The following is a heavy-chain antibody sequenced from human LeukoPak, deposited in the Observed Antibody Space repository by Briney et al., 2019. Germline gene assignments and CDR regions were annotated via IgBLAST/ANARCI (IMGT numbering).Heavy chain of an antibody. CDR2: IYYSGST. CDR3: ARDQTGFYDYVWGSYSGAFDI. Sequence: PSETLSLTCTVSGGSISSYYWSWIRQPPGKGLEWIGYIYYSGSTNYNPSLKSRVTISVDTSKNQFSLKLSSVTAADTAVYYCARDQTGFYDYVWGSYSGAFDIWGQGTMVTVSS. CDR1: GGSISSYY. J-gene: IGHJ3*02. D-gene: IGHD3-16*01. V-gene: IGHV4-59*01.